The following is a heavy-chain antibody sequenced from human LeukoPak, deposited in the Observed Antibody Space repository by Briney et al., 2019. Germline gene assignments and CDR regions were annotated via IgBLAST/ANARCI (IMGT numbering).Heavy chain of an antibody. CDR2: ISYDGSNK. J-gene: IGHJ4*02. CDR3: ARDPNYGCNYFDY. D-gene: IGHD4-23*01. Sequence: PERSLRLSCAASGFTFSSYAMHWVRQAPGKGLEWVAVISYDGSNKYYADSVKGRFTISRDNSKNTVYLQMNSLRAEDTAVYYCARDPNYGCNYFDYWGQGTLVTVSS. CDR1: GFTFSSYA. V-gene: IGHV3-30-3*01.